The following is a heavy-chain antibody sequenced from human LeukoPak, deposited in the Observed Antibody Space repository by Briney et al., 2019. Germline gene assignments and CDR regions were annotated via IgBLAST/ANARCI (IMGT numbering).Heavy chain of an antibody. CDR2: LKQDGSEK. J-gene: IGHJ4*02. CDR1: GFTFSAYW. D-gene: IGHD3-10*01. V-gene: IGHV3-7*01. Sequence: GGSLGLSCAASGFTFSAYWMSWVRQAPGEGLEWVANLKQDGSEKYYVDSVKGRFTISRDNAKNSLYLQMNSLRGEDTAVYYCARDDGFYSASGIYQNYFDHWGQGILVTVSP. CDR3: ARDDGFYSASGIYQNYFDH.